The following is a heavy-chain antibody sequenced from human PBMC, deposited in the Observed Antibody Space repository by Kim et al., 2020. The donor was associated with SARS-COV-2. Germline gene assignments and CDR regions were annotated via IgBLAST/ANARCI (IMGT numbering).Heavy chain of an antibody. V-gene: IGHV3-30*18. CDR3: AKDTMVRGAGGSDY. CDR2: ISDEGSNK. CDR1: GFTFSSDG. Sequence: GGSLRLSGEASGFTFSSDGMHWVRQAPGKGLEWVAVISDEGSNKYYADSVKGRFTISRDNSKNTLYLQMNSLRAEDTAVYYGAKDTMVRGAGGSDYWGQGTLVTVSS. J-gene: IGHJ4*02. D-gene: IGHD3-10*01.